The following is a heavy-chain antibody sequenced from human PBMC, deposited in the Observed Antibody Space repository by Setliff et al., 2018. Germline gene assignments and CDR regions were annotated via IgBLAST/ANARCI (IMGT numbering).Heavy chain of an antibody. D-gene: IGHD3-22*01. CDR1: GFTFRDYG. Sequence: GGSLRLSCVASGFTFRDYGIQWVRQAPGKGLEWLAVIWRNGRTTYYADSVKGRFTISRDNSKNTLYLQMTSLRAEDTALYYCAKDRSRDYDDSSGYDHWGQGTLVTVSS. V-gene: IGHV3-30*02. CDR3: AKDRSRDYDDSSGYDH. CDR2: IWRNGRTT. J-gene: IGHJ4*02.